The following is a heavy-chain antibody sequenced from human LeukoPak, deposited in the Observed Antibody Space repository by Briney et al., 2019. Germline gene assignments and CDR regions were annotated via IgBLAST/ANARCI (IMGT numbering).Heavy chain of an antibody. J-gene: IGHJ5*02. V-gene: IGHV4-4*09. Sequence: SETLSLTCTVSGGSISGYFWSWFRQPAGKGLEWIGYIYTSGSTNYNPSLKSRVTISVDTSKNQFSLKLSSVTAADTAVYYCARHYAVDGYNLWGQGTLVTVSS. D-gene: IGHD5-24*01. CDR3: ARHYAVDGYNL. CDR2: IYTSGST. CDR1: GGSISGYF.